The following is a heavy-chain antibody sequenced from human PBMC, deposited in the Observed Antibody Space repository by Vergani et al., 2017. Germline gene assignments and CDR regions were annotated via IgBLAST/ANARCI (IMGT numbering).Heavy chain of an antibody. D-gene: IGHD3-22*01. J-gene: IGHJ3*02. CDR1: GYTFTSYG. Sequence: QVQLVQSGAEVKKPGASVKVSCKASGYTFTSYGISWVRQAPGQGLEWMGWISAYNGNTNYAQKLQGRVTMTTDTSTSTVYMELSSLRSEDTAVYYCARDFGVVDAEVHDAFDIWGQGTMVTVSS. V-gene: IGHV1-18*01. CDR3: ARDFGVVDAEVHDAFDI. CDR2: ISAYNGNT.